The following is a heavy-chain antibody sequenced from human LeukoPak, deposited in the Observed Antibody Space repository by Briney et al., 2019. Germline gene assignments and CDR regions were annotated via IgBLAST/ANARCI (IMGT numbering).Heavy chain of an antibody. CDR2: IKQDGSEK. V-gene: IGHV3-7*01. CDR1: GFTFSSSG. Sequence: GGSLRLSCAASGFTFSSSGMNWVRQAPGKGLEWVANIKQDGSEKYYVDSVKGRFTISRDNAKNSLYLQMNSLRAEDTAVYYCARVGSLSSLLGDYFDYWGQGTLVTVSS. D-gene: IGHD3-16*01. J-gene: IGHJ4*02. CDR3: ARVGSLSSLLGDYFDY.